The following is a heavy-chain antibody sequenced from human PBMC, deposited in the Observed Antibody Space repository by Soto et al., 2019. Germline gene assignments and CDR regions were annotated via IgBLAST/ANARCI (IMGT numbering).Heavy chain of an antibody. Sequence: QVQLQESGPGLVKPSETLSLTCTVSSASISTRNWWSWIRQSPGKGLEWIGEVYHSGSINYSPSFTSRITISVDKSKNQFSLKWRSVTAADTAVYFCARGTGTTESPYDSWGQGTLVTVSS. CDR3: ARGTGTTESPYDS. J-gene: IGHJ4*02. CDR2: VYHSGSI. V-gene: IGHV4-4*02. CDR1: SASISTRNW. D-gene: IGHD1-1*01.